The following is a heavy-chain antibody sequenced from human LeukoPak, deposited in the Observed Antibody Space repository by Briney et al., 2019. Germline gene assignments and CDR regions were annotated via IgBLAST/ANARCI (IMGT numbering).Heavy chain of an antibody. V-gene: IGHV4-34*01. D-gene: IGHD4-17*01. CDR3: ARHEYGDYNFDY. CDR1: GGSFSGYY. J-gene: IGHJ4*02. CDR2: INHSGST. Sequence: KASETLSLTCAVYGGSFSGYYWSWIRQPPGKGLEWIGEINHSGSTNYNPSLKSRVTISVDASKNQFSLKLSSVTAADTAVYYCARHEYGDYNFDYWGQGTLVTVSS.